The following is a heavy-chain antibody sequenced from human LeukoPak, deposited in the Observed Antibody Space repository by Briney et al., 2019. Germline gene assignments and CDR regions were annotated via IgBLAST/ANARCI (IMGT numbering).Heavy chain of an antibody. V-gene: IGHV3-23*01. Sequence: GGSLSLSCAVSGFALRNYAMSWVRQARGEGGEWVSAIYGCGGTTYYADPVGGRLTISRDNPKNTVYLQMNSLRAEDTAIYYSATDPSVSITWIRGVVDYWGQGTLVTVSS. J-gene: IGHJ4*02. CDR3: ATDPSVSITWIRGVVDY. CDR2: IYGCGGTT. D-gene: IGHD3-10*01. CDR1: GFALRNYA.